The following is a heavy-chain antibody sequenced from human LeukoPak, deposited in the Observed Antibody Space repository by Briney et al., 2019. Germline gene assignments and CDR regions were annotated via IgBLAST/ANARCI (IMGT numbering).Heavy chain of an antibody. Sequence: GGSLRLSCAASGFTFSNYALSWVRQAPGKGLEWVSTISGDGDSTYYAASVKGRFTISRDNSKNTMFLHMNSLRAEDTALYCCAKRYGSSGFNWFDPWGQGTLVTVSS. V-gene: IGHV3-23*01. CDR3: AKRYGSSGFNWFDP. D-gene: IGHD6-19*01. CDR1: GFTFSNYA. CDR2: ISGDGDST. J-gene: IGHJ5*02.